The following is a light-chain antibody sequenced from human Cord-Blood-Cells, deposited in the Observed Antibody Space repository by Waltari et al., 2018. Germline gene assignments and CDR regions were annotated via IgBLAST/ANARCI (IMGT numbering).Light chain of an antibody. J-gene: IGLJ3*02. V-gene: IGLV2-11*01. CDR1: SSDVGGYNY. CDR2: DVS. Sequence: QSALTQPRSVSGSPGQSVTISCTGTSSDVGGYNYFSWYQQHLGTAPKLIIYDVSKRPSGVPDRFSGSKSGNTASLTIAGLQAEDEADYYCCSYAGSYTWVFGGGTKLTVL. CDR3: CSYAGSYTWV.